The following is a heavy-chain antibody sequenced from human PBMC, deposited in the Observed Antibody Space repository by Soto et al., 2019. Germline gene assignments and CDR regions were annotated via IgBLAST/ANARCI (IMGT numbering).Heavy chain of an antibody. CDR3: ARDLAAAAY. D-gene: IGHD6-13*01. CDR2: INPLPTSGRT. V-gene: IGHV1-46*01. Sequence: QVQLVQSGAEVKKPGASVKVSCKASGYIFTNYYIHWVRQAPGQGLEWMAIINPLPTSGRTNYVHEFQGRLNVTRDTSTSTVYMELSSLRSDDTAIYYCARDLAAAAYWGQGTLVTVSS. J-gene: IGHJ4*02. CDR1: GYIFTNYY.